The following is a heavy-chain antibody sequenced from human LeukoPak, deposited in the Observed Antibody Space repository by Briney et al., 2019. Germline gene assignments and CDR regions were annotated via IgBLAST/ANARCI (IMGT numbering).Heavy chain of an antibody. CDR2: ISAYNGNT. J-gene: IGHJ4*02. CDR1: GYTFTSYG. D-gene: IGHD2-2*01. V-gene: IGHV1-18*01. Sequence: ASVRVSCKASGYTFTSYGISWVRQAPGQGLEWMGWISAYNGNTNYAQKLQGRVTMTTDTSTSTAYMKLRSLRSDDTAMYYCARGYCSSTSCYPIDYWGQGTLVTVSS. CDR3: ARGYCSSTSCYPIDY.